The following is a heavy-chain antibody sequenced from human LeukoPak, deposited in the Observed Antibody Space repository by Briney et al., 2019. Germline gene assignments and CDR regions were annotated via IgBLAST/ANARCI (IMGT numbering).Heavy chain of an antibody. J-gene: IGHJ6*03. CDR2: ISGYNGNT. D-gene: IGHD2-15*01. Sequence: ASLKVSCKASGYTFTSYGISWVRQAPGQGPEWMGWISGYNGNTNYAQKLQGRVTMTTDTSTSTAYMELRSLRSDDTAVYYCARVFGVVVVVDYYYMDVWGKGTTVTVSS. CDR3: ARVFGVVVVVDYYYMDV. V-gene: IGHV1-18*01. CDR1: GYTFTSYG.